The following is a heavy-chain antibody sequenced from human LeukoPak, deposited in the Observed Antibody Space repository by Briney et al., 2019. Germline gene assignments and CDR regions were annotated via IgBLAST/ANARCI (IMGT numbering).Heavy chain of an antibody. CDR2: IWNDGSIR. J-gene: IGHJ4*02. CDR3: AREGYDILTGYYNVGFDY. V-gene: IGHV3-33*01. D-gene: IGHD3-9*01. Sequence: GGSLRLSCAASGFTFSTYGLHWVRQAPGKGLEWVAVIWNDGSIRYYADSVKGRFTISRDNSKNTLYLQMNSLRAEDTAVYYCAREGYDILTGYYNVGFDYWGQGTLVTVSS. CDR1: GFTFSTYG.